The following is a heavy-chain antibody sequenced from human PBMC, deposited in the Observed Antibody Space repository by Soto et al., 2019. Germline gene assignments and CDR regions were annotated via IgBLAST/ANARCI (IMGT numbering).Heavy chain of an antibody. Sequence: QVQLVQSGAEVKKPGSSVKVSCKASGGTFSSYAISWVRQAPGQGLEWMGGIIPIFGTANYAQKFQGRVTITADKSTSAAYKERSSMRDEDTVLYYCASYCSSTSCASSYYYYGMDVWGQGTTVTVSS. CDR2: IIPIFGTA. V-gene: IGHV1-69*06. CDR1: GGTFSSYA. CDR3: ASYCSSTSCASSYYYYGMDV. J-gene: IGHJ6*02. D-gene: IGHD2-2*01.